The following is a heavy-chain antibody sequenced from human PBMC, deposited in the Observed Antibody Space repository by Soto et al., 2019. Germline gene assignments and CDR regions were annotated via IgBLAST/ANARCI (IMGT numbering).Heavy chain of an antibody. Sequence: PGGSLRLSCAASGVNFSSYGMQWVRQAPGKGLEWAAVISYDGSNKYYADSVKDRFTISRDNSKNTLYLQMNSLSADDTAVYYCVAGQYFFDYCGQGTLVTVSS. CDR1: GVNFSSYG. V-gene: IGHV3-30*03. CDR2: ISYDGSNK. D-gene: IGHD6-19*01. CDR3: VAGQYFFDY. J-gene: IGHJ4*02.